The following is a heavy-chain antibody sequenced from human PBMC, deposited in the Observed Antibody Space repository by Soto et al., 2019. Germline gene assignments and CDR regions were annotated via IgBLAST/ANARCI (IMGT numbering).Heavy chain of an antibody. V-gene: IGHV2-5*02. CDR2: IYRDDDK. D-gene: IGHD6-19*01. Sequence: QITLKESGPTLVKPTQTLTLTCTFSGFSLSTTRVGVGWIRQPPGKALEWLALIYRDDDKRYSPFLKSRLTITNDTSKNQVVLTMTNMDPMDTATYFCAHTLVAGLGYYFDYWGQGTLVTVSS. J-gene: IGHJ4*02. CDR1: GFSLSTTRVG. CDR3: AHTLVAGLGYYFDY.